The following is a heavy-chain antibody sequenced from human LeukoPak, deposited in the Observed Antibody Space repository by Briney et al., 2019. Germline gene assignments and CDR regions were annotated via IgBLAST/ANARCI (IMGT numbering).Heavy chain of an antibody. CDR1: GFTFRRFW. CDR3: ARDTEMLYYDANGYHA. CDR2: IRQDGSEQ. D-gene: IGHD3-22*01. J-gene: IGHJ3*01. V-gene: IGHV3-7*01. Sequence: GGSLRLSCAASGFTFRRFWMSWVRQAPGKGLEWVANIRQDGSEQYYVDSVKGRFTISRDNAKNSLYLQMNSLRAEDTAVYYCARDTEMLYYDANGYHAWGQGTMVTVSS.